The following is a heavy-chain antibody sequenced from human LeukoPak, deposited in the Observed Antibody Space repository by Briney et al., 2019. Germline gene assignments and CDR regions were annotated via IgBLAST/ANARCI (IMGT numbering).Heavy chain of an antibody. Sequence: ASVKVSCKASGYTFTGYYMHWVRQAPGQGLEWMGWINPNSGGTNYAQKFQGRVTITADESTSTAYMELSSLRSEDTAVYYCAREIAAPPGDWFDPWGQGTLVTVSS. CDR2: INPNSGGT. CDR1: GYTFTGYY. CDR3: AREIAAPPGDWFDP. D-gene: IGHD6-6*01. V-gene: IGHV1-2*02. J-gene: IGHJ5*02.